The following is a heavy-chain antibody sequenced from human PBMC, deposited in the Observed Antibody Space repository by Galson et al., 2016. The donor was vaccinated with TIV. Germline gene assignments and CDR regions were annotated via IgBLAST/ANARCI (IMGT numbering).Heavy chain of an antibody. CDR1: GFTFSSYE. CDR3: ARVATFVDAFDL. D-gene: IGHD5-12*01. V-gene: IGHV3-48*03. J-gene: IGHJ3*01. Sequence: SLRLSCAGSGFTFSSYEVNWVRQAPGKGLEWISYISPSGTIYYADSVKGRFTISRDNAKNSLFLQMNSLRAEDTAVYFCARVATFVDAFDLWGQGTVVTVP. CDR2: ISPSGTI.